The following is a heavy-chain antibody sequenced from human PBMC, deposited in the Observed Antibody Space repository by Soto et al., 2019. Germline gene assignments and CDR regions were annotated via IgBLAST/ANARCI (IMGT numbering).Heavy chain of an antibody. CDR3: AREGCSSTSCYPPYYYYGMDV. CDR1: VGSGSSVRYY. CDR2: IYYSGST. Sequence: PSGTLAVTCTFSVGSGSSVRYYLSLIRQPPGNGLQWIGYIYYSGSTNYNPSLKSRVTISVDTSKNQFSLKLSSVTAADTAVYYCAREGCSSTSCYPPYYYYGMDVWGQGTTVTVSS. V-gene: IGHV4-61*01. J-gene: IGHJ6*02. D-gene: IGHD2-2*01.